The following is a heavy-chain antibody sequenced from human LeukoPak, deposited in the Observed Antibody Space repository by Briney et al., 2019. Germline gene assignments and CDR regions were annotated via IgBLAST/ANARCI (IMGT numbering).Heavy chain of an antibody. Sequence: SETLSLTCTVSGYSISSGYYWGWIRQPPGKGLEWIGSIYHSGSTYYNPSLKSRVTISVDTSKNQFSLELSSVTAADTAVYYCARVYYDFWSGFNTPTNWFDPWGQGTLVTVSS. V-gene: IGHV4-38-2*02. CDR2: IYHSGST. J-gene: IGHJ5*02. CDR1: GYSISSGYY. D-gene: IGHD3-3*01. CDR3: ARVYYDFWSGFNTPTNWFDP.